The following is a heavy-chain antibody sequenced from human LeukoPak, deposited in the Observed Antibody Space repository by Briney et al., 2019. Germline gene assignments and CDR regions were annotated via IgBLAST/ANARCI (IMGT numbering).Heavy chain of an antibody. J-gene: IGHJ4*02. CDR1: GGTFSSYA. D-gene: IGHD2-2*02. Sequence: ASVKVSCKASGGTFSSYAISWVRQAPGQGLEWMGGIIPVFGTANYAQKFQGRVTITTDESTSTAYMELSSLRSEDTAVYYCARDNCSSTSCYIDWGQGTLVTVSS. CDR2: IIPVFGTA. CDR3: ARDNCSSTSCYID. V-gene: IGHV1-69*05.